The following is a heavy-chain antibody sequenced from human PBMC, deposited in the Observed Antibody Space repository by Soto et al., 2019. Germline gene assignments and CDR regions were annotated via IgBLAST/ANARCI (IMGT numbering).Heavy chain of an antibody. D-gene: IGHD2-2*01. CDR1: GYTFTSYY. CDR2: INPSSGST. J-gene: IGHJ5*02. V-gene: IGHV1-46*03. CDR3: ARLVEHWFDP. Sequence: ASVKVSCKASGYTFTSYYMNWVRQAPGQGPEWMGIINPSSGSTSYAQKFQGRVTMTRDTSTSTVYMELSSLRSEDTAVYYRARLVEHWFDPWGQGTLVTVSS.